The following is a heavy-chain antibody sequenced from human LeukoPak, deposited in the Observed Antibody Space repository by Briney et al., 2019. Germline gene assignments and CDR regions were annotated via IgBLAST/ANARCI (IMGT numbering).Heavy chain of an antibody. V-gene: IGHV4-4*02. CDR3: ARVPWFGELLPRFDP. CDR2: IYHSGST. CDR1: GGSISSSNW. J-gene: IGHJ5*02. D-gene: IGHD3-10*01. Sequence: SGTLSLTCAVSGGSISSSNWWSWVRQPPGRGLEWIGEIYHSGSTNYNPSLKSRVTISVDKSKNQFSLKLSSVTATDTAVYYCARVPWFGELLPRFDPWGQGTLVTVSS.